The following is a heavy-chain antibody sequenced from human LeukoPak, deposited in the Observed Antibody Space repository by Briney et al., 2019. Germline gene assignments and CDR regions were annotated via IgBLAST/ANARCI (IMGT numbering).Heavy chain of an antibody. J-gene: IGHJ4*02. Sequence: GGSLRLSCAASGFTFSSYSMNWVRQAPGKGLEWVSYISSSSTTIYYADSVKGRFANSRDNAKNSLHLQMNSLRAEDTAVYYCARWCGSGWYDYWGQGALVTVSS. CDR3: ARWCGSGWYDY. V-gene: IGHV3-48*01. CDR2: ISSSSTTI. CDR1: GFTFSSYS. D-gene: IGHD6-19*01.